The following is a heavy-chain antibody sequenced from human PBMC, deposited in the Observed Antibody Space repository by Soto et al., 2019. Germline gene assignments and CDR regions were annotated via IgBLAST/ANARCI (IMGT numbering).Heavy chain of an antibody. CDR2: IRNAAMGFTT. D-gene: IGHD2-2*02. V-gene: IGHV3-72*01. CDR3: TAAIRFNGMDV. J-gene: IGHJ6*02. Sequence: EEQLVESGGGLVQPGGSLRLSCAASGFIFSDHYMDWVRQTPEKGLEWVGRIRNAAMGFTTEYAASVKGRFTISRDESKNSLYLQINSLKTEYTAVYYCTAAIRFNGMDVWGQGTMVTVSS. CDR1: GFIFSDHY.